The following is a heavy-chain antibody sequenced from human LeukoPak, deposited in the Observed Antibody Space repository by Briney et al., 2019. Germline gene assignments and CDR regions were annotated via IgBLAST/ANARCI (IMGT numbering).Heavy chain of an antibody. CDR2: INPNSGGT. CDR1: GYTFTGYY. J-gene: IGHJ3*02. V-gene: IGHV1-2*04. CDR3: ARGSRRYSSGWYDAFDI. D-gene: IGHD6-19*01. Sequence: ASVKVSCKASGYTFTGYYMHWVRQAPGQGLEWMGWINPNSGGTNYAQKFQGWVTMTRDTSISTAYMELSRLRSDDTAVYYCARGSRRYSSGWYDAFDIWGQGTMVTVSS.